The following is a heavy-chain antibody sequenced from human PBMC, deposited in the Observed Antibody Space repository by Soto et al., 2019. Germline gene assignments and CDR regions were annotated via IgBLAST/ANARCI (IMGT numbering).Heavy chain of an antibody. CDR3: AREKYTGSNSYFDY. D-gene: IGHD1-26*01. Sequence: QVQLQESGPGLVKPSETLSLTCNVSGGSVSNYYWSWMRQPAGKGLEWIGRMYPRGNTNYNPSLNSRVRMSVDTSKNQFYLSLSSVTAADTAVYYCAREKYTGSNSYFDYWGQGTLVTVSS. J-gene: IGHJ4*02. CDR2: MYPRGNT. CDR1: GGSVSNYY. V-gene: IGHV4-4*07.